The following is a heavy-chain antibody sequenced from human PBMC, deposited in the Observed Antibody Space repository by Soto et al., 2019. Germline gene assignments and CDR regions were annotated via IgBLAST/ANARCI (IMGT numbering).Heavy chain of an antibody. V-gene: IGHV4-34*01. D-gene: IGHD3-9*01. CDR1: GGSFSGYY. CDR3: ASGSTLTTYY. Sequence: SETLSLTCAVYGGSFSGYYWSWIRQPPGKGLEWIGEINHSGSTNYNPSLKSRVTISVDTSKNQFSLKLSSVTAADTAVYYCASGSTLTTYYWGQGTLVTVSS. J-gene: IGHJ4*02. CDR2: INHSGST.